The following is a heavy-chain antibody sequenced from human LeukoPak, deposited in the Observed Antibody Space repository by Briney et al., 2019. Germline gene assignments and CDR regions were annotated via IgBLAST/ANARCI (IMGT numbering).Heavy chain of an antibody. D-gene: IGHD1-26*01. V-gene: IGHV3-30*18. CDR2: ISYDGSNK. J-gene: IGHJ4*02. Sequence: RGSLRLSCAASGFTFSSYGMHWVRQAPGKGLEWVAVISYDGSNKYYADSVKGRFTISRDNYENTLYLQMNSLRAEDTAVYYCANTHGSYYGDWGQGTLVTVS. CDR3: ANTHGSYYGD. CDR1: GFTFSSYG.